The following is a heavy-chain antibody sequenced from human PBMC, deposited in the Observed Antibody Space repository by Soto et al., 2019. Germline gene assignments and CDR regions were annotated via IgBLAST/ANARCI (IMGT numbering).Heavy chain of an antibody. CDR3: AKEGRAAAGRVGAPKWYYFDY. Sequence: GGSLRLSCAASGFTFSSYGMHWVRQAPGKGLEWVAVISYDGSNKYYADSVKGRFTISRDNSKNTLYLQMNSLRAEDTAVYYCAKEGRAAAGRVGAPKWYYFDYWDQGTLVTVSS. D-gene: IGHD6-13*01. V-gene: IGHV3-30*18. CDR1: GFTFSSYG. J-gene: IGHJ4*02. CDR2: ISYDGSNK.